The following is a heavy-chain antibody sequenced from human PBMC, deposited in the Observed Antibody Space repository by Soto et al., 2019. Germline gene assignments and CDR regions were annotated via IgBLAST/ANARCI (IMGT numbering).Heavy chain of an antibody. Sequence: GESLKISCKGSGYSFTSYWIGWERQMPGKGLEWMGIIYPGHSDTRYSPSFQGQDTLSADKSISTAYLQWCSLKTSDTVMYYCASSALENCGGDCYSGAFDIWGQGTMVTVSS. CDR2: IYPGHSDT. J-gene: IGHJ3*02. V-gene: IGHV5-51*01. CDR3: ASSALENCGGDCYSGAFDI. CDR1: GYSFTSYW. D-gene: IGHD2-21*02.